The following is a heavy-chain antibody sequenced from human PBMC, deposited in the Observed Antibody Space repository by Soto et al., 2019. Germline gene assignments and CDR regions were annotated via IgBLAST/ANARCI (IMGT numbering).Heavy chain of an antibody. J-gene: IGHJ5*02. CDR3: ARDRDYYDRTAYYYFGDWIDP. CDR2: ISAYNGNT. CDR1: GYSFTSYG. D-gene: IGHD3-22*01. Sequence: GAPVKVSCKASGYSFTSYGVNWVRQAPGQGPEWMGWISAYNGNTNYAQKVQGRVTMTTDTSTSTAYMDLRSLRSDDTAVYYCARDRDYYDRTAYYYFGDWIDPWGQGPLVIV. V-gene: IGHV1-18*01.